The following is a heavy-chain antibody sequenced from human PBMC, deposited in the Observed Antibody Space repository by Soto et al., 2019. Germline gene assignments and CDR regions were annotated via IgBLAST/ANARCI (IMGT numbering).Heavy chain of an antibody. Sequence: QQQGPGLVEPSETLSLTCTVSGGSISSYSWSWIRQPPGKGLEWIGCIYYSGSTNYNPSLKSRVTISVDMSKNQFSLKLSSVTAADTAVYYCARPRYPGYTYGFDSWGQGTLVTVSS. V-gene: IGHV4-59*08. D-gene: IGHD5-18*01. CDR1: GGSISSYS. CDR2: IYYSGST. CDR3: ARPRYPGYTYGFDS. J-gene: IGHJ5*01.